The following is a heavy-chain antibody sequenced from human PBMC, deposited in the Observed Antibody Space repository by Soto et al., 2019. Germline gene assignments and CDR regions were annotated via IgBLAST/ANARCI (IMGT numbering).Heavy chain of an antibody. CDR1: GFTFSSYA. D-gene: IGHD5-12*01. J-gene: IGHJ4*02. V-gene: IGHV3-30-3*01. Sequence: GGSLRLSCAASGFTFSSYAMHWVRQAPGKGLEWVAVISYDGSNKYYADSVKGRFTISGDNSKNTLYLQMNSLRAEDTAVYYCARDSGQWLRSGFWDYWGQGTLVTVSS. CDR2: ISYDGSNK. CDR3: ARDSGQWLRSGFWDY.